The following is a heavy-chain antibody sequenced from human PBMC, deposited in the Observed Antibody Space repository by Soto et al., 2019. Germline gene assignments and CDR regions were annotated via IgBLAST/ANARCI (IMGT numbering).Heavy chain of an antibody. D-gene: IGHD5-12*01. Sequence: QAQLVESGGDVVQPGRSLRLSCVASRFTFSTNTMHWVRQAPGKGLEWVAAVSFDGKSAYYADSVKDRFTISRDNSKNTLFLQMNSLRSEDTVVYHCACRGYSLLNGRGRDYYAMDVSGQGTTVIVSS. CDR1: RFTFSTNT. CDR3: ACRGYSLLNGRGRDYYAMDV. J-gene: IGHJ6*02. CDR2: VSFDGKSA. V-gene: IGHV3-30*04.